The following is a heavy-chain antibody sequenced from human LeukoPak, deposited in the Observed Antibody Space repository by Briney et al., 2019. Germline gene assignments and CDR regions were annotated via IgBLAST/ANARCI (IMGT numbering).Heavy chain of an antibody. V-gene: IGHV1-2*02. CDR3: ARGHRLAQTGYDMPAD. J-gene: IGHJ4*02. CDR2: LNPRSGAT. CDR1: GYTFVDYY. Sequence: ASVKVSCKASGYTFVDYYLYWVRQAPGQGPEWMGWLNPRSGATRYAQKFQARVTVTRDTSISTAYMELTRLTSDDTAVYYCARGHRLAQTGYDMPADWGQGTLVIVSS. D-gene: IGHD5-12*01.